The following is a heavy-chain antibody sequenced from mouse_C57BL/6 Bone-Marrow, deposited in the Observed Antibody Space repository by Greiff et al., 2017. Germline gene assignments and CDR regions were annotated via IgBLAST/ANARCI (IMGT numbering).Heavy chain of an antibody. CDR3: AREQAWFDY. V-gene: IGHV5-4*01. CDR2: ISDGGSYT. Sequence: EVQLVESGGGLVKPGGSLKLSCAASGFTFSSYAMSWVRQTPEKRLEWVATISDGGSYTYYPDNVKGRFTISRDNAKNNLYLQMSHLKSEDTAMYYCAREQAWFDYWGQGTLVTVSA. CDR1: GFTFSSYA. J-gene: IGHJ3*01.